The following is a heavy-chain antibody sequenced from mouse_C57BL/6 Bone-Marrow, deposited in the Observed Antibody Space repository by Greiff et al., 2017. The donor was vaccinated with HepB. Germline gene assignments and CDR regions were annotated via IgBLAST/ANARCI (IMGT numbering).Heavy chain of an antibody. CDR3: ARNWDHFDV. CDR2: ISYDGSN. J-gene: IGHJ1*03. V-gene: IGHV3-6*01. D-gene: IGHD4-1*01. CDR1: GYSITSGYY. Sequence: EVKVEESGPGLVKPSQSLSLTCSVTGYSITSGYYWNWIRQFPGNKLEWMGYISYDGSNNYNPSLKNRISITRDTSKNQFFLKLNSVTTEDTATYYCARNWDHFDVWGTGTTVTVSS.